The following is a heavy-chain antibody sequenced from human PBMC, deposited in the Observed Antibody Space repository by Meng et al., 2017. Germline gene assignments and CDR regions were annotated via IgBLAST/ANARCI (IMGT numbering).Heavy chain of an antibody. D-gene: IGHD3-22*01. CDR2: IYPGDSDT. V-gene: IGHV5-51*01. CDR3: ARQAYYYGSSGYYFGPPYDAFDI. J-gene: IGHJ3*02. CDR1: GYSFTSYW. Sequence: KVSCKGSGYSFTSYWIGWVRQMPGKGLEWMGIIYPGDSDTRYSPSFQGQVTISSDKSISTAYLQWSSLKASDTATYYCARQAYYYGSSGYYFGPPYDAFDIWGQGTMVTVSS.